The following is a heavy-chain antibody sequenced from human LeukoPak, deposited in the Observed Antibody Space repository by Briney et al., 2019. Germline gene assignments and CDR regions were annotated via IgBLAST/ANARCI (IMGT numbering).Heavy chain of an antibody. CDR1: GFTFSSYA. J-gene: IGHJ6*02. Sequence: HSGGSLRLSCAASGFTFSSYAMSWVRQAPGKGLEWVSAISGSGGSTYYADSVKGRFTISRDNSKNTLYLQMNSLRAEDTAVYYCANAPPGLQQYGTDVWGQGTTVTVSS. CDR3: ANAPPGLQQYGTDV. CDR2: ISGSGGST. D-gene: IGHD3-16*01. V-gene: IGHV3-23*01.